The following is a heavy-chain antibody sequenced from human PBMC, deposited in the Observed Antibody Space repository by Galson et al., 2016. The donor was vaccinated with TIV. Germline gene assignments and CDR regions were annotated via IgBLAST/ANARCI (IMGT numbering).Heavy chain of an antibody. Sequence: SLRLSCAASGFTFSVYAMHWVRQAPGKGLEWVGLISYDGSNKWYADSVKGRLTISRDNSKNTLYLQMNSLRVEDTAVYYCAKVGARGYGDYPYYLAYWGQGTLVTVSS. CDR1: GFTFSVYA. V-gene: IGHV3-30*18. J-gene: IGHJ4*02. CDR3: AKVGARGYGDYPYYLAY. D-gene: IGHD4-17*01. CDR2: ISYDGSNK.